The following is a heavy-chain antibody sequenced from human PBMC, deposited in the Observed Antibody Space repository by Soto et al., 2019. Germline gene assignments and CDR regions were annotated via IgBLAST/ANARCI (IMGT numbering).Heavy chain of an antibody. D-gene: IGHD2-2*01. J-gene: IGHJ6*02. CDR3: ARTDCSSTSCYNYCYYGMDV. V-gene: IGHV1-3*01. Sequence: GASVKVSCKASGYTFTRYAMHWVRQAPGQRLEWMGWINAGNGNTQYSQKFQGRVTITRDTSASTAYMELSSLRSEDSAVFYCARTDCSSTSCYNYCYYGMDVWGQGTPVTVSS. CDR1: GYTFTRYA. CDR2: INAGNGNT.